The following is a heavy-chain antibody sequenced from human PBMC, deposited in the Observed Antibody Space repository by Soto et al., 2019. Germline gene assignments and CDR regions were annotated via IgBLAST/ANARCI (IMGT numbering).Heavy chain of an antibody. CDR1: GFTFRNYG. D-gene: IGHD5-12*01. J-gene: IGHJ6*01. V-gene: IGHV3-33*01. Sequence: QVQLVDSGGGVVQPGRSLRLSCAASGFTFRNYGMHWVRQAPAKGLEWVALVWYDGGNKNYVDSVKGRFTISRDNSKNTLYLHMNSLRDEATAVYYCVRAAGYSGNNYVYYYGTHVWGQGPTVNVSS. CDR3: VRAAGYSGNNYVYYYGTHV. CDR2: VWYDGGNK.